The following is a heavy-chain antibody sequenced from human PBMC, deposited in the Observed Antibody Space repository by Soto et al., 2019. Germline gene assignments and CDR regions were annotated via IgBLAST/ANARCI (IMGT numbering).Heavy chain of an antibody. D-gene: IGHD4-17*01. Sequence: GGSLRLSCAASGFTFSSYGMHWVRQAPGKGLEWVAVIWYDGSNKYYADSVKGRFTISRDNSKNTLYLQMNSLRAEDTAVYYCARGDHFQFFYGDYVDNYYGMDVWGQGTTVTVSS. J-gene: IGHJ6*02. CDR1: GFTFSSYG. CDR3: ARGDHFQFFYGDYVDNYYGMDV. CDR2: IWYDGSNK. V-gene: IGHV3-33*01.